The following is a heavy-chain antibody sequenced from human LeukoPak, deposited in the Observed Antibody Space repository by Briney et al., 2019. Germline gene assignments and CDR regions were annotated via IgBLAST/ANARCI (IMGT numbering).Heavy chain of an antibody. CDR1: GGSVSDYY. Sequence: SETLSLTCAVSGGSVSDYYWSWIRQSPGKGLEWIGYIYYTGTSYNPSLKSRVTISADTSKNQFSLNLSSVTAADTAVYYCASRKLGNDYWGQGTLVTVSS. CDR2: IYYTGT. D-gene: IGHD7-27*01. J-gene: IGHJ4*02. CDR3: ASRKLGNDY. V-gene: IGHV4-59*02.